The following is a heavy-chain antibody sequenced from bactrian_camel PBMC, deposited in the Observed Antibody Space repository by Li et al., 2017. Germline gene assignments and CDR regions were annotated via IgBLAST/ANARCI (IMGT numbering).Heavy chain of an antibody. CDR3: KAKLDMGWGDCAAY. CDR1: AFSTNGCG. CDR2: ISKDDTT. D-gene: IGHD5*01. Sequence: VQLVESGGGSVQAGGSLTLTCTATAFSTNGCGMDWYRQVPGAKQREWVSSISKDDTTSYGAPVKGRFSISRGKEKDTVHLQMNTLKPEDTAMYFCKAKLDMGWGDCAAYWGEGTQVTVS. V-gene: IGHV3S53*01. J-gene: IGHJ4*01.